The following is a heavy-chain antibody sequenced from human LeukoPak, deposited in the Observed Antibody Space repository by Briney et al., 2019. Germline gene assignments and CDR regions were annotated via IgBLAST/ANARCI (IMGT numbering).Heavy chain of an antibody. CDR3: ARLPITKRAMDV. J-gene: IGHJ6*02. V-gene: IGHV4-39*01. D-gene: IGHD3-3*01. Sequence: PSETLSLTCSVSGDSISSGDSYWGWIRQDARKGLEWIASIYYVGSPHYNPSLNSRRVTLSVDTTKNQFSLTLTSVTTADTAIYYCARLPITKRAMDVWGQGTTVTVSS. CDR2: IYYVGSP. CDR1: GDSISSGDSY.